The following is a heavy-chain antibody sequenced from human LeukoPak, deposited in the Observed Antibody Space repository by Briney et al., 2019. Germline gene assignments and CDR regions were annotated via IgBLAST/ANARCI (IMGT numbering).Heavy chain of an antibody. J-gene: IGHJ4*02. CDR1: GGSISSYY. CDR3: ARGDGSGTFDY. D-gene: IGHD3-10*01. V-gene: IGHV4-59*01. Sequence: SETLSLTCTVSGGSISSYYWSWIRQPPGKGLGWIGYIYYSGSTNYNPSLKSRDTISVDTSKNQFSLKLSSVTAADTAVYYCARGDGSGTFDYWGQGTLVTVSS. CDR2: IYYSGST.